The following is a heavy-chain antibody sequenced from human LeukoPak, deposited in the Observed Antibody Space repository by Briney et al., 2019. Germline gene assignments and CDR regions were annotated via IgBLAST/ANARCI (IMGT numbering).Heavy chain of an antibody. CDR1: GGSFSGYY. Sequence: PSETLSLTCAVYGGSFSGYYWSWIRQPPRKGLEWIGEINHSGSTNYNPSLKSRVTISGDTSKNQFSLKLSSVTAADTAVYYCARGHRDYDILTGYYYNYWGQGTLVTVSS. CDR3: ARGHRDYDILTGYYYNY. J-gene: IGHJ4*02. D-gene: IGHD3-9*01. CDR2: INHSGST. V-gene: IGHV4-34*01.